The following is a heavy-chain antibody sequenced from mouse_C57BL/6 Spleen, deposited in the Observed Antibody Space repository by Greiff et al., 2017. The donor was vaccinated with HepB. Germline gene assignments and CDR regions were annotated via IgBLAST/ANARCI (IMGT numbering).Heavy chain of an antibody. D-gene: IGHD1-1*01. Sequence: QVQLQQPGAELVMPGASVKLSCKASGYTFTSYWMHWVKQRPGQGLEWIGEIDPSDSYTNYNQKFKGKSTLTVDKSSSTAYMPLSSLTSEDSAVYYCARPEYYDYFGYWGQSTTLTVSS. V-gene: IGHV1-69*01. CDR3: ARPEYYDYFGY. CDR1: GYTFTSYW. J-gene: IGHJ2*01. CDR2: IDPSDSYT.